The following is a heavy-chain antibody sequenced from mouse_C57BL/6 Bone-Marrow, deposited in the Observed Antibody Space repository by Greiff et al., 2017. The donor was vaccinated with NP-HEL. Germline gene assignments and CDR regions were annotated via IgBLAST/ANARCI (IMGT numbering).Heavy chain of an antibody. CDR2: IDPSDSYT. J-gene: IGHJ4*01. CDR3: ARVWDY. D-gene: IGHD2-10*02. V-gene: IGHV1-59*01. CDR1: GYTFTSYW. Sequence: VQLQQSGAELVRPGTSVKLSCKASGYTFTSYWMHWVKQRPGQGLEWIGVIDPSDSYTNYNQKFKGKATLTVDTSSSTAYMQLSSLTSEDSAVYYCARVWDYWGQGTSVTVSS.